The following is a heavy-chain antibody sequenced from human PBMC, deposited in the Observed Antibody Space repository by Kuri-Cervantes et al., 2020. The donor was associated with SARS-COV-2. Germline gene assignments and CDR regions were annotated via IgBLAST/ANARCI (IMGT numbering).Heavy chain of an antibody. CDR1: GFTFDDYA. CDR3: TRLTFPYYYYMDV. J-gene: IGHJ6*03. CDR2: IRSKAYGGTT. V-gene: IGHV3-49*04. D-gene: IGHD3-9*01. Sequence: GESLKISCAASGFTFDDYAMHWVRQAPGKGLEWVGFIRSKAYGGTTEYAASVKGRFTISRDDSKSIAYLQMNSLKTEDTAVYYCTRLTFPYYYYMDVWGKGTTVTVSS.